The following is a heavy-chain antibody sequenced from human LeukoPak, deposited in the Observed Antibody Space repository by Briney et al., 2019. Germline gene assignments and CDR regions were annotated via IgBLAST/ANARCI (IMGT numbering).Heavy chain of an antibody. CDR2: IYYSGST. D-gene: IGHD1-7*01. CDR3: ARGNWNYDRIDY. J-gene: IGHJ4*02. V-gene: IGHV4-39*07. Sequence: SETLSLTCTVSGGSISSSSCYWGWIRQPPGKGLEWIGSIYYSGSTYYNPSLKSRVTISVDTSKNQFSLKLSSVTAADTAVYYCARGNWNYDRIDYWGQGTLVTVSS. CDR1: GGSISSSSCY.